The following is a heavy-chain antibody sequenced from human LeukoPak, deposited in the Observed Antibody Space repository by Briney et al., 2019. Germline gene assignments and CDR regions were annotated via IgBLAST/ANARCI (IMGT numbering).Heavy chain of an antibody. CDR1: GFTFSSYS. Sequence: GGSLRLSCAASGFTFSSYSMNWVRQAPGKGLEWVSSISSSSSYIYYADSVKGRLTISRDNAKNSLYLQMNSLRAEDTAVYYCARAPGSSGWYWLDYWGQGTLVTVSS. D-gene: IGHD6-19*01. CDR2: ISSSSSYI. J-gene: IGHJ4*02. V-gene: IGHV3-21*01. CDR3: ARAPGSSGWYWLDY.